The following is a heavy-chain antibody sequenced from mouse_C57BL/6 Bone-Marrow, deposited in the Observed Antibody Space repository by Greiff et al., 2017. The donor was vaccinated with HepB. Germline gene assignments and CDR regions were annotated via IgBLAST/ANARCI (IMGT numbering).Heavy chain of an antibody. CDR1: GYSITSGYY. CDR2: ISYDGSN. J-gene: IGHJ4*01. D-gene: IGHD1-1*01. CDR3: ARETVVAMDY. V-gene: IGHV3-6*01. Sequence: EVQRVESGPGLVKPSQSLSLTCSVTGYSITSGYYWNWIRQFPGNKLEWMGYISYDGSNNYNPSLKNRISITRDTSKNQFFLKLNSVTTEDTATYYCARETVVAMDYWGQGTSVTVSS.